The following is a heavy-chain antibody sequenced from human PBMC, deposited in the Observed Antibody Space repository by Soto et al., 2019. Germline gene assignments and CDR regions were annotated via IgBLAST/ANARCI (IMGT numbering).Heavy chain of an antibody. Sequence: QVQLVESGGGVVQPGRSLRLSCAASGFTFSSYDMHWVRQAPGKGLEWVAVISYEVINKYYADSVKGRFTISRDNSKNTLYLQMNSLGAEDTAVYYCAKNSDCSGFDYWGQGTLVTVSS. CDR3: AKNSDCSGFDY. CDR2: ISYEVINK. D-gene: IGHD3-22*01. CDR1: GFTFSSYD. V-gene: IGHV3-30*18. J-gene: IGHJ4*02.